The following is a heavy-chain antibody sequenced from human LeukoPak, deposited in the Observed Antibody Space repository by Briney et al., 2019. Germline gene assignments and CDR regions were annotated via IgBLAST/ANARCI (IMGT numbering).Heavy chain of an antibody. CDR1: GFTFSSYG. J-gene: IGHJ2*01. CDR2: ISGSGGST. CDR3: AKGYCSSTSCYPYWYFDL. D-gene: IGHD2-2*01. V-gene: IGHV3-23*01. Sequence: GGSLRLSCAASGFTFSSYGMSWVRQAPGKGLEWVSAISGSGGSTYYADSVKGRFTISRDNSKNTLYLQMNSLRAEDTAVYYCAKGYCSSTSCYPYWYFDLWGRGTLVTVSS.